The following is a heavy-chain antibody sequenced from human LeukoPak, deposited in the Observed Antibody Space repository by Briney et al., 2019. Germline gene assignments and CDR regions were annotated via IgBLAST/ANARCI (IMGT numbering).Heavy chain of an antibody. CDR3: ARGHPHGWELYLDY. CDR1: GFTFSSYW. V-gene: IGHV3-7*01. J-gene: IGHJ4*02. Sequence: PGGSLRLSCAASGFTFSSYWMSWVRQAPGKGLEWVANIKQDGSEKYYVDSVKGRFTISRDNAKNSLYLQMNSLRVEDTAVYYCARGHPHGWELYLDYWGQGTLVTVSS. D-gene: IGHD1-26*01. CDR2: IKQDGSEK.